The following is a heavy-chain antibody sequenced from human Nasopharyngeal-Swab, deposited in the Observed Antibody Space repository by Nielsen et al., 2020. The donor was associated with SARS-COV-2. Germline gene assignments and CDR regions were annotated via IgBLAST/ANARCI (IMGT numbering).Heavy chain of an antibody. J-gene: IGHJ6*02. CDR2: INTNTGNP. Sequence: ASVKVSCKASGYTFTSYAMNWVRQAPGQGLEWMGWINTNTGNPTYAQGFTGRFVFSLDTSVSTAYLQISSLKAEDTAVYYCARDLARGCSGGSCYANYYYGMDAWGQGTTVTVSS. D-gene: IGHD2-15*01. CDR1: GYTFTSYA. CDR3: ARDLARGCSGGSCYANYYYGMDA. V-gene: IGHV7-4-1*02.